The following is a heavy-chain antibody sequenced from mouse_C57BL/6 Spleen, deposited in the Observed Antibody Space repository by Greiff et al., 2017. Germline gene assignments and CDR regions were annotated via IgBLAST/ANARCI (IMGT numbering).Heavy chain of an antibody. D-gene: IGHD2-2*01. Sequence: LQQSGAELVRPGTSVKVSCKASGYAFTNYLIEWVKQRPGQGLEWIGVINPGSGGTNYNEKFKGKATLTADKSSSTAYMQLSSLTSEDSAVYFCARERHGYIYAMDYWGQGTSVTVSS. CDR2: INPGSGGT. J-gene: IGHJ4*01. CDR1: GYAFTNYL. V-gene: IGHV1-54*01. CDR3: ARERHGYIYAMDY.